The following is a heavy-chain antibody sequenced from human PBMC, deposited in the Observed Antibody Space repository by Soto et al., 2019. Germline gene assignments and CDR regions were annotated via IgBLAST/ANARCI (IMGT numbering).Heavy chain of an antibody. CDR3: ARDPSHGSGSYLDY. D-gene: IGHD3-10*01. CDR2: IWYDGSNK. CDR1: GFNFNDYG. J-gene: IGHJ4*02. Sequence: LRLSCTASGFNFNDYGMHWVRQAPGKGLEWVAVIWYDGSNKYYAVSVKGRFTVSRDNSKSTMYLQMSSLRAEDSAVYFCARDPSHGSGSYLDYWGQGTLVTVSS. V-gene: IGHV3-33*01.